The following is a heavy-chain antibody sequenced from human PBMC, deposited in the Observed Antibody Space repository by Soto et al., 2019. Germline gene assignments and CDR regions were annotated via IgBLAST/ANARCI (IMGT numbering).Heavy chain of an antibody. CDR2: IKQDGSEK. V-gene: IGHV3-7*01. J-gene: IGHJ6*03. CDR1: GFTFSSYW. CDR3: ARDNGNCSGGSCSPPLFMDV. D-gene: IGHD2-15*01. Sequence: GGSLRLSCAASGFTFSSYWMSWVRQAPGKGLEWVANIKQDGSEKYYVDSVKGRFTISRDNAKNSLYLQMNSLRAEDTAVYYCARDNGNCSGGSCSPPLFMDVWGKGTTVTVSS.